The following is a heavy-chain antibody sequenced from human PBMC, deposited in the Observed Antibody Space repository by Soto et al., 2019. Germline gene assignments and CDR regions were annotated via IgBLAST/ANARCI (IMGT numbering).Heavy chain of an antibody. CDR2: ISPYDGRT. CDR3: GRCRTDSYAWEV. J-gene: IGHJ6*02. V-gene: IGHV1-18*01. CDR1: GYRFTFYG. D-gene: IGHD5-18*01. Sequence: APVQVSCMASGYRFTFYGVSWVRQAPGQGPEWMGWISPYDGRTNYAQIVQGRVVITTDISTMFVYLELRSLRSDDTAMYYRGRCRTDSYAWEVWGQGTTVTVS.